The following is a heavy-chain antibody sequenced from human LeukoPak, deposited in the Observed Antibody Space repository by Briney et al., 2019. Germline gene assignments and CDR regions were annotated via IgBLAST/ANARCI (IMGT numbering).Heavy chain of an antibody. D-gene: IGHD5-24*01. Sequence: PGGSLRLSCTASGFTFRSYWMHGVRQAPGKGLVWVSRINSDGGSTSYADSVKGRFTISRDNAKNTLYLQMNSLRAEDTAVYYCARRIQGMAPYYFDYWGQGTLVTVSS. J-gene: IGHJ4*02. CDR1: GFTFRSYW. V-gene: IGHV3-74*01. CDR2: INSDGGST. CDR3: ARRIQGMAPYYFDY.